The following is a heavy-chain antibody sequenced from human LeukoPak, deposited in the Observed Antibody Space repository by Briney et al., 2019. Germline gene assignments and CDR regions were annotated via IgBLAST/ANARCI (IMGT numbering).Heavy chain of an antibody. V-gene: IGHV5-10-1*01. CDR1: GYSFTSYW. D-gene: IGHD2-15*01. Sequence: GESLKISCKGSGYSFTSYWISWVRQMPGKGLEWMGRIDPSDSYTNYSPSFQGHVTISADKSISTAYLQWSSLKASDTAVYYCASTLGYCSGGSCQGDYYFDYWGQGTLVTVSS. CDR3: ASTLGYCSGGSCQGDYYFDY. CDR2: IDPSDSYT. J-gene: IGHJ4*02.